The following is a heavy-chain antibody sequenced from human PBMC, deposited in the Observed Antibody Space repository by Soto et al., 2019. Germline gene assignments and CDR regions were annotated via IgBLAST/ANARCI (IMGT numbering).Heavy chain of an antibody. Sequence: LRLSCAASGFTFSSYGMHWVRQAPGKGLEWVAVIWYDGSNKYYADSVKGRFTISRDNSKNTLYLQMNGLRAEDTAVYYCARVPRIAVAGTPFEGFDYWGQGTLVTVSS. V-gene: IGHV3-33*01. CDR1: GFTFSSYG. D-gene: IGHD6-19*01. CDR2: IWYDGSNK. CDR3: ARVPRIAVAGTPFEGFDY. J-gene: IGHJ4*02.